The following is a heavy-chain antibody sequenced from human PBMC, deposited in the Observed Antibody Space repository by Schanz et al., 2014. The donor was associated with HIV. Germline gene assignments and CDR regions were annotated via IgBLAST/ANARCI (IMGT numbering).Heavy chain of an antibody. V-gene: IGHV3-33*06. D-gene: IGHD3-22*01. CDR2: IWHDGSNK. CDR3: AKDRNYYDNRYLGKGNYYYYYGMDV. Sequence: QVQLVEYGGGVVQPGRSLRLSCVTSGFSFSDYDIHWVRRAPGKGLQWVAIIWHDGSNKLYADSVKGRFTISRDNSKNTMYLKMNSLRVDDTAVYYCAKDRNYYDNRYLGKGNYYYYYGMDVWGQGTTVTVSS. J-gene: IGHJ6*02. CDR1: GFSFSDYD.